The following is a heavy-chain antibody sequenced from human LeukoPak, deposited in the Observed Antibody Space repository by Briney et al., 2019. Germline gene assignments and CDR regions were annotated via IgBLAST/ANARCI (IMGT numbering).Heavy chain of an antibody. CDR1: GYTFTGYY. V-gene: IGHV1-2*04. CDR3: ARSAGSSPYYYYYMDV. CDR2: INPNSGGT. D-gene: IGHD6-6*01. J-gene: IGHJ6*03. Sequence: GASVKVSCKASGYTFTGYYMHWVRQAPGQGLEWMGWINPNSGGTNYAQKFQGWVTMTRDTSISTAYMELSRLRSDDTAVYYCARSAGSSPYYYYYMDVGGKGITVTVSS.